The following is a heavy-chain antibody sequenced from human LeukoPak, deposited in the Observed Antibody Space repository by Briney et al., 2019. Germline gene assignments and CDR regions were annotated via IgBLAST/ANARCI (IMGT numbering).Heavy chain of an antibody. CDR3: ARVLYYYDSRGPLDY. V-gene: IGHV1-2*02. Sequence: ASVKVSCKASGYTFTGYYMHWVRQAPGQGLEWMGWINPNSGGTNYAQKFQGRVTMTRDTSISTAYMELSRLRSDDTAVYYCARVLYYYDSRGPLDYWGQGTLVTVSS. CDR1: GYTFTGYY. D-gene: IGHD3-22*01. CDR2: INPNSGGT. J-gene: IGHJ4*02.